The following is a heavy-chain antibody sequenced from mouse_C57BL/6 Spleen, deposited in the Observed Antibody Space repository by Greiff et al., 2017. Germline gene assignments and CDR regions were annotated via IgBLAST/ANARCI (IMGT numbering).Heavy chain of an antibody. Sequence: VQLQESGPELVKPGASVKISCKASGYAFSSSWMNWVKQRPGKGLEWIGRIYPGDGDTNYNGKFKGKATLTADKSSSTAYMQLSSLTSEDSAVYFCARGGMIYYDYDDGYWGQGTTLTVSS. J-gene: IGHJ2*01. V-gene: IGHV1-82*01. CDR3: ARGGMIYYDYDDGY. D-gene: IGHD2-4*01. CDR1: GYAFSSSW. CDR2: IYPGDGDT.